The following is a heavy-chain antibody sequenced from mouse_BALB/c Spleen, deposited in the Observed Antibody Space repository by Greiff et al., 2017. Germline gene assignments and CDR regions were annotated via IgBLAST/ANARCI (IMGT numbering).Heavy chain of an antibody. CDR2: ISYSGST. V-gene: IGHV3-2*02. D-gene: IGHD2-4*01. J-gene: IGHJ4*01. CDR3: ASLQMITDAMDY. CDR1: GYSITSDYA. Sequence: EVQLQQSGPGLVKPSQSLSLTCTVTGYSITSDYAWNWIRQFPGNKLEWMGYISYSGSTSYNPSLKSRISITRDTSKNQFFLQLNSVTTEDTATYYCASLQMITDAMDYWGQGTSVTVSS.